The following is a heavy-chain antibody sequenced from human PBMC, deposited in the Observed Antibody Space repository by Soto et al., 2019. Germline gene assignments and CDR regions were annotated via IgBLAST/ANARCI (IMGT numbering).Heavy chain of an antibody. J-gene: IGHJ6*02. V-gene: IGHV1-18*01. CDR1: GYTFTSYG. D-gene: IGHD6-13*01. CDR2: ISAYNGNT. Sequence: GASVKVSFKASGYTFTSYGISWLRQAPGQGLEWMGWISAYNGNTNYAQKLQGRVTMTTDTSTSTAYMELRSLRSDDTAVYYCARSSPHRIADAEMDVWGQGTTVNV. CDR3: ARSSPHRIADAEMDV.